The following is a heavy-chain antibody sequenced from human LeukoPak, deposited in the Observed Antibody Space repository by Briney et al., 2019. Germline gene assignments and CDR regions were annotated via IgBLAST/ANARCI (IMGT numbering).Heavy chain of an antibody. CDR1: GDSVSSNRAA. V-gene: IGHV6-1*01. CDR3: ARYTSSWFFDF. Sequence: SQTLSLTCAIPGDSVSSNRAAWNWIRQSPSRGLEWQGRTYYRSKRSSDYAVSVRSRLPVNLDTSKNQFSLQLSSVSPEDTATYCCARYTSSWFFDFWGRGTLVTVSS. D-gene: IGHD6-13*01. CDR2: TYYRSKRSS. J-gene: IGHJ4*02.